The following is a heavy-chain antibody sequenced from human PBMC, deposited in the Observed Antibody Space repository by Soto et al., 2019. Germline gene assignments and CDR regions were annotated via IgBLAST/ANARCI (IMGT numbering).Heavy chain of an antibody. Sequence: SETLSLTCAVYGGSFSGYYWSWIRQPPGKGLEWIGEINHSGSTNYNPSLKSRVTISVDTSKNQFSLKLSSVTAADTAVYYCARGEALFWSGYYGPFGYWGQGTLVTVSS. V-gene: IGHV4-34*01. CDR1: GGSFSGYY. J-gene: IGHJ4*02. CDR2: INHSGST. CDR3: ARGEALFWSGYYGPFGY. D-gene: IGHD3-3*01.